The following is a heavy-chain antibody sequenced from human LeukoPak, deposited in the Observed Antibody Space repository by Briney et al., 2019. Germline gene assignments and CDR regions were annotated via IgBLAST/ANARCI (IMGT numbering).Heavy chain of an antibody. J-gene: IGHJ3*02. Sequence: ASVKVSCKASGYTFTSYGISWVRQAPGQGLEWMGWISAYNGNTNYAQKLQGRVTMTTDTSTSTAYMELRSLRSDDTAVYYCAPHQQIHDALDIWGQGTMVTVSS. CDR1: GYTFTSYG. CDR2: ISAYNGNT. CDR3: APHQQIHDALDI. V-gene: IGHV1-18*01.